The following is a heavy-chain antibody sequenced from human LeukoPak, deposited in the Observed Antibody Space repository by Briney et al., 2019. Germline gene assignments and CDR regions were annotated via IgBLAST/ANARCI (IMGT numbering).Heavy chain of an antibody. CDR3: AAVFPYSSGWYEDY. Sequence: GASVKVSCKASGFTFTSSAVQWVRQARGQRLEWIGWIVVGSGNTNYAQKFQERVTITRDMSTSTAYMELSSLRSEDTAVYYCAAVFPYSSGWYEDYWGQGTLVTVSS. J-gene: IGHJ4*02. CDR2: IVVGSGNT. V-gene: IGHV1-58*01. CDR1: GFTFTSSA. D-gene: IGHD6-13*01.